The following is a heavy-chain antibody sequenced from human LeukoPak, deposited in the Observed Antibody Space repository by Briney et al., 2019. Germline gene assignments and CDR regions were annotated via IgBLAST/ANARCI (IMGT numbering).Heavy chain of an antibody. Sequence: SETLSLTCTVSGDSISNYYWSWIRQPPGKGLEWIAYIHYSGNSDYNPSLKSRVTILIDTSKNQFSLILSSVTAADTAVYYCARHFRGVVSAQLDYWGQGTRVTVSS. CDR2: IHYSGNS. V-gene: IGHV4-59*08. CDR1: GDSISNYY. J-gene: IGHJ4*02. D-gene: IGHD3-10*01. CDR3: ARHFRGVVSAQLDY.